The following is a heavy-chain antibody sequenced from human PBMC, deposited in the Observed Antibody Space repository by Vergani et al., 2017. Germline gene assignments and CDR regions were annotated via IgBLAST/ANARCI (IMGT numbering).Heavy chain of an antibody. CDR1: GGSINPSSSF. D-gene: IGHD2-21*01. J-gene: IGHJ4*02. CDR3: ARGALWWLRQIDS. Sequence: QVKLQESGPGLLKPSETLSLICTVSGGSINPSSSFWGWIRQSPGKGLEWIGSINYVGRTYYIPSLQSRATVFVDTSKNQFSLNLYSVTAADTAVYYCARGALWWLRQIDSWGQGTLVTVSS. V-gene: IGHV4-39*07. CDR2: INYVGRT.